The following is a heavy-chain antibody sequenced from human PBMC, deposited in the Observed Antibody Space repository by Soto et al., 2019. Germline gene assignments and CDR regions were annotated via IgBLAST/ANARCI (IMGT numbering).Heavy chain of an antibody. Sequence: GGSLRLSCAASGFTFSSYWMHWVRQAPGKGLVWVSRINSDGTSTIHYADSVKGRFFISRDDATDSLYLQMNNLRAEDTAVYYCARDPHALDFWGQGILVTVSS. J-gene: IGHJ4*02. V-gene: IGHV3-74*01. CDR3: ARDPHALDF. CDR1: GFTFSSYW. CDR2: INSDGTST.